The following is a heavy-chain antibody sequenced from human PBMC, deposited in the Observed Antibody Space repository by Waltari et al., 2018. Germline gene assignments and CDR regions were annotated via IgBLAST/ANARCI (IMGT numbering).Heavy chain of an antibody. J-gene: IGHJ4*02. CDR1: GGSISRGDYY. V-gene: IGHV4-30-4*08. Sequence: QVQLQESGPGLVKPSQTLSLTCTVSGGSISRGDYYWSWLRQPPGKGLEWIGYIYYSGSTYYNPSLKSRVTISVDTSKNQFSLKLSSVTAADTAVYYCARVGTSIAVAGRFDYWGQGTLVTVSS. D-gene: IGHD6-19*01. CDR3: ARVGTSIAVAGRFDY. CDR2: IYYSGST.